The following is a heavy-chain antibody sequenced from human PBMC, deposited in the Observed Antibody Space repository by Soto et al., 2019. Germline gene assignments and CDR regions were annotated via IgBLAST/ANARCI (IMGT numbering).Heavy chain of an antibody. J-gene: IGHJ5*02. CDR3: ARGSEDAASTGYSNWFDP. CDR1: GGTFSSYA. V-gene: IGHV1-69*13. CDR2: IIPIFGTA. D-gene: IGHD3-9*01. Sequence: ASVKVSCKASGGTFSSYAISWVRQAPGQGLEWMGGIIPIFGTANYAQKFQGRVTITADESTSTAYMELSSLRSEDTAVYYCARGSEDAASTGYSNWFDPWGQGSLVPVS.